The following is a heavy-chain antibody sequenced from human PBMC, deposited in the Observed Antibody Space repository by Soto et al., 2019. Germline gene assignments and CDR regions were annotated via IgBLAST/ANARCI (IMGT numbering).Heavy chain of an antibody. J-gene: IGHJ5*02. Sequence: PSETLSLTCTVSGGSISSYYWSWIRQPPGKGLEWIGYIYYSGSTNYNPPLKSRVTISVDTSKNQFSLKLSSVTAADTAVYYCARGGGPRSGYYYGWFDPWGQGTLVTVSS. CDR1: GGSISSYY. CDR3: ARGGGPRSGYYYGWFDP. CDR2: IYYSGST. D-gene: IGHD3-22*01. V-gene: IGHV4-59*01.